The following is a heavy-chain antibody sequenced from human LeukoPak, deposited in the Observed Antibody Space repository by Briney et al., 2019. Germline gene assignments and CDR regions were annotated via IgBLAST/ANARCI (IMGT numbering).Heavy chain of an antibody. CDR2: ISYDGSNK. CDR1: GFTFSSYG. V-gene: IGHV3-30*18. D-gene: IGHD3-16*01. J-gene: IGHJ3*02. Sequence: GRSLRLSCAASGFTFSSYGMHWVHQAPGKGLEWVAVISYDGSNKYYADSVKGRFTISRDNSKNTPYLQMNSLRAEDTAVYYCAKVGDFGGVEAFDIWGQGTMVTVSS. CDR3: AKVGDFGGVEAFDI.